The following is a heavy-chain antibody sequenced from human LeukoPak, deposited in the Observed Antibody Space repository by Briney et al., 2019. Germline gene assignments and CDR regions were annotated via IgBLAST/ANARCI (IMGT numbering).Heavy chain of an antibody. V-gene: IGHV3-15*04. CDR3: TTGIRGD. CDR2: IASETDGGTT. CDR1: GFTFSSFA. J-gene: IGHJ4*02. Sequence: GGSLRLSCAASGFTFSSFALSWVRQAPGKGLEWVGRIASETDGGTTDYAAPVKGRFTISRDDSKNTLFLQMNSLKTEDTAVYYCTTGIRGDCGQGTLVTVSS.